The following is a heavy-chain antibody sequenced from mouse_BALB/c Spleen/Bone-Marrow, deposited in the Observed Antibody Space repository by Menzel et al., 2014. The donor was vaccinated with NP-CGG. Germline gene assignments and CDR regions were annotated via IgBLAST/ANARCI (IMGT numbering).Heavy chain of an antibody. J-gene: IGHJ4*01. Sequence: VHVKQSGAELVKPGASVKLSCTASGFNIKDTYMHWVKQRPEQGLEWIGRIDPANGNTKSDPKFQGKATITADTFSNTAYLQLSSLTSEDTAVHYCAREATYAMDYWGQGTSVTVSS. V-gene: IGHV14-3*02. CDR3: AREATYAMDY. CDR2: IDPANGNT. D-gene: IGHD3-2*02. CDR1: GFNIKDTY.